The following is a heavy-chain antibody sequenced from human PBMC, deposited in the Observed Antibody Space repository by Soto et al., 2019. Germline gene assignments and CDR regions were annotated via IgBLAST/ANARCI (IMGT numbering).Heavy chain of an antibody. Sequence: GGSLRLSCAASGFTFSSYEMNWVRQAPGKGLEWVSYISISGSTIYYAYSVKGRFTISIDNAKNSLYLQMNSPTAEDTAVYYCARADSDRIRANPYYYYYGMDVWGQGTTVTVSS. CDR2: ISISGSTI. D-gene: IGHD1-26*01. V-gene: IGHV3-48*03. J-gene: IGHJ6*02. CDR3: ARADSDRIRANPYYYYYGMDV. CDR1: GFTFSSYE.